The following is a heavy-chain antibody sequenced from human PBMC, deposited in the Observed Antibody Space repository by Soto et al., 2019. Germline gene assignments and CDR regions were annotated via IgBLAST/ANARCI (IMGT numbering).Heavy chain of an antibody. CDR2: ISKGDYT. J-gene: IGHJ4*02. D-gene: IGHD2-2*01. V-gene: IGHV3-21*01. Sequence: GGTLRLSCTVSGFAFNNYGINWVRQAPGKGLEWVSSISKGDYTYYSDSVKCRFTISRDNAKNSVSLQLNTLRVEDTAVYYCAREDSIIIPAVSDFWGRGTLVTVSS. CDR1: GFAFNNYG. CDR3: AREDSIIIPAVSDF.